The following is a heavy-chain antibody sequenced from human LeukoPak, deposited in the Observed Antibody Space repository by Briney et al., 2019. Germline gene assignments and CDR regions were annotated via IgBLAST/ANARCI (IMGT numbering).Heavy chain of an antibody. D-gene: IGHD3-22*01. Sequence: ASVKVSCKVSGYTLTELSMHWVRRAPGKGLEWMGGFDPEDGETIYAQKFQGRVTMTEDTSTDTAYMELSSLRSEDTAVYYCATEGDSSGSFDYWGQGTLVTVSS. CDR1: GYTLTELS. CDR2: FDPEDGET. CDR3: ATEGDSSGSFDY. V-gene: IGHV1-24*01. J-gene: IGHJ4*02.